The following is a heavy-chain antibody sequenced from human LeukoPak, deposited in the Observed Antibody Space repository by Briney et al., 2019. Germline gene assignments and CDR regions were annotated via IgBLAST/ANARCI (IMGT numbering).Heavy chain of an antibody. Sequence: SETLSLTCAVYGGSFSGYYWSWIRQPPGKGLEWIGEINHSGSTNYNPSLKSRVTISVDTSKNQFSLKLSSVTAADTAVYYCARSRPIYSSGWLSSGAYDYWGQGTLVTVSS. D-gene: IGHD6-19*01. CDR3: ARSRPIYSSGWLSSGAYDY. V-gene: IGHV4-34*01. J-gene: IGHJ4*02. CDR2: INHSGST. CDR1: GGSFSGYY.